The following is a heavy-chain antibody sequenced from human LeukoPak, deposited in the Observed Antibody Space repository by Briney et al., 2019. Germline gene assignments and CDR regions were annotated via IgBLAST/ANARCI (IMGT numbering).Heavy chain of an antibody. V-gene: IGHV3-73*01. CDR3: ARLGGSPPYFDY. CDR2: IRRKGNDYAT. J-gene: IGHJ4*02. D-gene: IGHD3-16*01. CDR1: GFSFSGSA. Sequence: PGGSLRLSCAASGFSFSGSAIHWVRQASGKGLEWVGHIRRKGNDYATAYTASVKGRFTISRDDSKNTAFLQMDSLKTEDTAMYFCARLGGSPPYFDYWGQGTLVTVSS.